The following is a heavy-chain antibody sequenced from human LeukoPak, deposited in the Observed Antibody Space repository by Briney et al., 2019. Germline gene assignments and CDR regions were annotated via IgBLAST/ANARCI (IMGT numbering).Heavy chain of an antibody. CDR3: AARHRTYYGDLFDY. J-gene: IGHJ4*02. CDR1: GFTFSSYW. CDR2: IKQDGSEK. V-gene: IGHV3-7*01. Sequence: GGSLRLSRAASGFTFSSYWMSWVRQAPGKGLEWVANIKQDGSEKYYVDSVKGRFTISRDNAKNSLYLQMNSLRAEDTAVYYCAARHRTYYGDLFDYWDQGTLVTVSS. D-gene: IGHD4-17*01.